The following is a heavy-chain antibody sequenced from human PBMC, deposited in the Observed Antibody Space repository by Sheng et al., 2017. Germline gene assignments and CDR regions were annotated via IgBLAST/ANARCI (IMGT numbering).Heavy chain of an antibody. Sequence: QVQLVQSGAEVKKPGASVKVSCKASGYTFTSYGISWVRQAPGQGLEWMGWISAYNGNTNYAQKLQGRVTMTTDTSTSTAYMELRSLRSDDTAVYYCARDCQTLMVRGVIIPVYGMDVWGQGTTVTVSS. J-gene: IGHJ6*02. CDR2: ISAYNGNT. D-gene: IGHD3-10*01. CDR1: GYTFTSYG. CDR3: ARDCQTLMVRGVIIPVYGMDV. V-gene: IGHV1-18*01.